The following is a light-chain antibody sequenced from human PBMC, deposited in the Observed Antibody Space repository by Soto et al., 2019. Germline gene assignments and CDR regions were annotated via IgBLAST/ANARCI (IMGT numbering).Light chain of an antibody. J-gene: IGKJ1*01. CDR2: WAS. V-gene: IGKV4-1*01. CDR3: QQYNNWPQWT. Sequence: DITLTQSPDSLAVSLGERATFNWKSSQSVLYTSNNKNYLAWYQQKPGQSPKLLIYWASTRESGVPDRFSGSGSGTEFTLTISSLQSEDFAVYYCQQYNNWPQWTFGQGTKVDIK. CDR1: QSVLYTSNNKNY.